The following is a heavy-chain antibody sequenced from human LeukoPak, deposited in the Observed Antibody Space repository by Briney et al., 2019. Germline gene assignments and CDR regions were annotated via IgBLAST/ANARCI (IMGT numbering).Heavy chain of an antibody. CDR1: GFTFSSYA. Sequence: GGSLRLSCAASGFTFSSYAMHWVRQAPGKGLEWVAVISYDGSNKYYADSVKGRFTISRDNSKNTLYLQMNSLRAEDTAVYYCARDGRIYYYYYYMDVWGKGTTVTVSS. V-gene: IGHV3-30*04. J-gene: IGHJ6*03. CDR3: ARDGRIYYYYYYMDV. CDR2: ISYDGSNK.